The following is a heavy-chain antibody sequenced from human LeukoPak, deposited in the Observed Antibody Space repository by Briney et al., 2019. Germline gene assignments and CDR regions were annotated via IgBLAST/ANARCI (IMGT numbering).Heavy chain of an antibody. CDR1: GHTFTSYY. D-gene: IGHD6-19*01. V-gene: IGHV1-46*01. J-gene: IGHJ5*02. Sequence: ASVKVSCKASGHTFTSYYMHWVRQAPGQGREWMGIINPSGGSTSYAQKFQGRVTMTRDTSTSTVYMELSSLRSEDTAVYYCARDRAVAGIRFWFDPWGQGTPVTVSS. CDR3: ARDRAVAGIRFWFDP. CDR2: INPSGGST.